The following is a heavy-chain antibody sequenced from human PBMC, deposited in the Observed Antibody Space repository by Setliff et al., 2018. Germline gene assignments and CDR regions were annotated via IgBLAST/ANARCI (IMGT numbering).Heavy chain of an antibody. CDR2: LHTSGTT. Sequence: SQTLSLTCAVSGGSITSGSYYWSWIRQPAGEGLEWIGRLHTSGTTVYNPSLKGRVTISADTSTNHFSLKLTSVTAADTAVYYCRLWSHDYHNDYWGQGTLVTVSS. J-gene: IGHJ4*02. CDR3: RLWSHDYHNDY. CDR1: GGSITSGSYY. D-gene: IGHD3-16*01. V-gene: IGHV4-61*02.